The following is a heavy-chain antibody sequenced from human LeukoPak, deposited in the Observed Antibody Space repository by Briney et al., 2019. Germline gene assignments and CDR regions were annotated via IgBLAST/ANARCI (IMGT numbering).Heavy chain of an antibody. CDR3: ARGSGYYLDFDY. J-gene: IGHJ4*02. Sequence: SETLSLTCTVSGGSISSYYWSWIRQPPGKGLEWIGYIYYSGSTNYNPSLKSRFTISVDTSKNQFSLKLSSVTAADTAVYYCARGSGYYLDFDYWGQGTLVTVSS. CDR1: GGSISSYY. CDR2: IYYSGST. V-gene: IGHV4-59*01. D-gene: IGHD3-22*01.